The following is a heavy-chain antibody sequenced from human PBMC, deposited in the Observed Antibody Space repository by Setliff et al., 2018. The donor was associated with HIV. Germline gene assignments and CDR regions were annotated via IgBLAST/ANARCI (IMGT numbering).Heavy chain of an antibody. D-gene: IGHD3-10*01. Sequence: PSETLSLTCTVSGGSISYHYWSWIRQPAGKGLEWIGHIYISGSTNYNPSLKSRVSMSVDPSKNQVSLRLTSVTAADTAVYYCATSPAGEILGSRPFYFDYWGQGTLVTVSS. J-gene: IGHJ4*02. CDR3: ATSPAGEILGSRPFYFDY. CDR2: IYISGST. V-gene: IGHV4-4*07. CDR1: GGSISYHY.